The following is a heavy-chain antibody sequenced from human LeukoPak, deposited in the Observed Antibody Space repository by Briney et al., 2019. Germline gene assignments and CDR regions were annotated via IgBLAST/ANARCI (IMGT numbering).Heavy chain of an antibody. D-gene: IGHD2-8*02. CDR2: ISGSGGST. CDR1: GFTFSSYA. J-gene: IGHJ2*01. Sequence: GGSLRLSCAASGFTFSSYAMSWVRQAPGKGLEWVSAISGSGGSTYYADSVKGRFTISRDNSKNTLYLQMNSLRAEDTAVYYCAKLPDIVLVVYAWYFDLWGRGTLSLSPQ. CDR3: AKLPDIVLVVYAWYFDL. V-gene: IGHV3-23*01.